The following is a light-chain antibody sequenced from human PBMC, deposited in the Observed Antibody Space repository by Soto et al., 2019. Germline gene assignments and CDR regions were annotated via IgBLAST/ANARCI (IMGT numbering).Light chain of an antibody. V-gene: IGKV1-5*01. Sequence: DIQMTQSPSTLSASVGDRITITCRASQSLTYSLAWYQQKPGKAPKLLIYDASTLESGVPPRFSGSGSGPEYTLTSSSLQPDDFATYYCQHYNSFSETFGQGTKVEIK. CDR3: QHYNSFSET. J-gene: IGKJ1*01. CDR1: QSLTYS. CDR2: DAS.